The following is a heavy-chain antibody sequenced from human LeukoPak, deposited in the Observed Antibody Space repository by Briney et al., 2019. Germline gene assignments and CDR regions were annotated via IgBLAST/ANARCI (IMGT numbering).Heavy chain of an antibody. CDR1: GGSISSYY. V-gene: IGHV4-59*01. Sequence: SETLSLTCTVSGGSISSYYWSWIRQPPGKGLEWIGYIYYSGSTNYNPSLKSRVTISVDTSKNQFSLKLSSVTAADTAVYYCARADPLPLRFPNWFDPWGQGTLVTVSS. CDR3: ARADPLPLRFPNWFDP. D-gene: IGHD5/OR15-5a*01. CDR2: IYYSGST. J-gene: IGHJ5*02.